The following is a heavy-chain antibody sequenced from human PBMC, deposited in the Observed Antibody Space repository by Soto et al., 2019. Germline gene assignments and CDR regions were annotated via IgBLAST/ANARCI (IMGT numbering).Heavy chain of an antibody. D-gene: IGHD6-13*01. V-gene: IGHV3-33*01. J-gene: IGHJ5*02. CDR1: GFTFSSYG. CDR2: IWYDGSNK. CDR3: ARDSSSRLRRVLDP. Sequence: PGGSLRLSCAASGFTFSSYGMHWVRQAPGKGLEWVAVIWYDGSNKYYADSVKGRFTISRDNSKNTLYLQMNSLRAEDTAVYYCARDSSSRLRRVLDPWGQGTLVTVSS.